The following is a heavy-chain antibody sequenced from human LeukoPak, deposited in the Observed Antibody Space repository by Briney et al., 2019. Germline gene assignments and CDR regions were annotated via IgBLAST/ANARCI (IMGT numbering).Heavy chain of an antibody. V-gene: IGHV4-39*01. Sequence: SXXLSLTCTVSGGSIXXXXXXWGWIRQPXXXXXXXXXXXXYSGXXXXXXSXKXXXXXSVDTSKNQFSLXLSSXXAADTAVYXCARHGYDSSGYYFLDFDYWGQGTLVTVSS. CDR3: ARHGYDSSGYYFLDFDY. CDR2: XXYSGXX. CDR1: GGSIXXXXXX. D-gene: IGHD3-22*01. J-gene: IGHJ4*02.